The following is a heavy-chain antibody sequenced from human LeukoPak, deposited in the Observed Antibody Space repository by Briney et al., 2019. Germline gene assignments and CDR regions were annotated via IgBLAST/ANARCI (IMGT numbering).Heavy chain of an antibody. CDR1: GGSISSSSYY. Sequence: PSETLSLTCTVSGGSISSSSYYWGWIRQPPGKGLEWIGSIYYSGSTYYNPSLKSRVTISVDTSKNQFSLKLSSVTAADTAVYYCARPSNGSTVVTPERSMSRNWYFDLWGRGTLVTVSS. V-gene: IGHV4-39*01. D-gene: IGHD4-23*01. J-gene: IGHJ2*01. CDR2: IYYSGST. CDR3: ARPSNGSTVVTPERSMSRNWYFDL.